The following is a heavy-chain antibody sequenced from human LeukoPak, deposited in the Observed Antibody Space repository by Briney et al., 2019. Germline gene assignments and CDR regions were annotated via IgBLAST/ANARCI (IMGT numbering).Heavy chain of an antibody. D-gene: IGHD3-22*01. J-gene: IGHJ4*02. CDR1: GDSISSSSSY. CDR2: IYYSGST. CDR3: ARDTLNRSYDSSGYYY. V-gene: IGHV4-39*07. Sequence: SETLSLTCTVSGDSISSSSSYWGWIRQPPGEGLEWIGSIYYSGSTYYNPSLKSRVTMSVDKSKNQFSLKLSSVTAADTAVYYCARDTLNRSYDSSGYYYWGQGTLVTVSS.